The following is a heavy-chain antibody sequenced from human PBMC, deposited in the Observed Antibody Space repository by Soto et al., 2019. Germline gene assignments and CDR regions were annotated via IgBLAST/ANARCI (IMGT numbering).Heavy chain of an antibody. V-gene: IGHV4-34*01. CDR3: ARGRSAVLYYYGSGSYRWFAP. J-gene: IGHJ5*02. Sequence: SETLSLTCAVYGGSFSGYYWSWIRQPPGKGLEWIGEINHSGSTNYNPSLKSRVTISVDTSKNQFSLKLSSVTAADTAVYYCARGRSAVLYYYGSGSYRWFAPWGQGTLVTVSS. CDR1: GGSFSGYY. CDR2: INHSGST. D-gene: IGHD3-10*01.